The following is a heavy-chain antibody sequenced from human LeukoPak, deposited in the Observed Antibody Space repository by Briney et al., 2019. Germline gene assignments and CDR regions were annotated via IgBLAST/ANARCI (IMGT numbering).Heavy chain of an antibody. V-gene: IGHV3-23*01. J-gene: IGHJ4*02. D-gene: IGHD6-13*01. Sequence: GGSLRLSCAASGFTFSSYEMNWVRQAPGKGLEWVSAISGSGGSTYYADSVKGRFTISRDNSKNTLYLQMNSLRAEDTAVYYCAKGSIAAAGILDYWGQGTLVTVSS. CDR1: GFTFSSYE. CDR3: AKGSIAAAGILDY. CDR2: ISGSGGST.